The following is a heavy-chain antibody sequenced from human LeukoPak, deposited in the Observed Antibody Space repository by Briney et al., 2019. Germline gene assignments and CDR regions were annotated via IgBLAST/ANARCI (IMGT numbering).Heavy chain of an antibody. CDR2: IYYSGST. CDR3: ASEGAYYSFDY. V-gene: IGHV4-39*01. Sequence: PSETLSLTCTISGGSIRSSSYYWGWIRQPPGTGLEWIGSIYYSGSTYYNPSLKSRVTISVDTSKNQFSLKLSSVTAADTAVYYCASEGAYYSFDYWGQGTLVTVSS. D-gene: IGHD3-16*01. CDR1: GGSIRSSSYY. J-gene: IGHJ4*02.